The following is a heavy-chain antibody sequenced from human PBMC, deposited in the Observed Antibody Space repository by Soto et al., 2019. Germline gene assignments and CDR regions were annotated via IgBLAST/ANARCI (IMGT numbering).Heavy chain of an antibody. V-gene: IGHV3-7*01. CDR2: IKQDGSEK. CDR3: AKDLSITIFGVVTMWDAFDI. D-gene: IGHD3-3*01. CDR1: GFTFSSYW. J-gene: IGHJ3*02. Sequence: GSLRLSCAASGFTFSSYWMSWVRQAPGKGLEWVANIKQDGSEKYYVDSVKGRFTISRDNAKNSLYLQMNSLRAEDTAVYYCAKDLSITIFGVVTMWDAFDIWGQGTMVTVSS.